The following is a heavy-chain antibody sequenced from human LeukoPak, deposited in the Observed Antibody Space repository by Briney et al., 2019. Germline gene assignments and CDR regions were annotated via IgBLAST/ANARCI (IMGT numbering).Heavy chain of an antibody. J-gene: IGHJ5*02. CDR3: ARGGPYDFWSGYYTLRTSWFDP. V-gene: IGHV1-46*01. CDR2: INPSGGST. CDR1: GYTFTSYY. Sequence: ASVKVSCKASGYTFTSYYMHWVRRAPGQGLEWMGIINPSGGSTSYAQKFQGRVTMTRDTSTSTVYMELSSLRSEDTAVYHCARGGPYDFWSGYYTLRTSWFDPWGQGTLVTVSS. D-gene: IGHD3-3*01.